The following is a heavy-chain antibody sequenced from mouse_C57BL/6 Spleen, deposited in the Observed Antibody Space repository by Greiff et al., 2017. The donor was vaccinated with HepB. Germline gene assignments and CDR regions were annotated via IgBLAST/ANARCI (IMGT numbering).Heavy chain of an antibody. CDR1: GYTFTSYW. V-gene: IGHV1-50*01. CDR3: ARSREGGFFDY. J-gene: IGHJ2*01. Sequence: VQLQQPGAELVKPGASVKLSCKASGYTFTSYWMQWVKQRPGQGLEWIGEIDPSDSYTNYNQKFKGKATLTVDTSSSTAYMQLSSLTSEDSAVYYCARSREGGFFDYWGQGTTLTVSS. CDR2: IDPSDSYT. D-gene: IGHD1-1*01.